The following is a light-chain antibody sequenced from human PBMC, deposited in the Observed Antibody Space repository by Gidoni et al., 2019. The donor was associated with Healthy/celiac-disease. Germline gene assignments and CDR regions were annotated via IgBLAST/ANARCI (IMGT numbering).Light chain of an antibody. CDR2: AAS. V-gene: IGKV1-39*01. CDR1: QSISSY. J-gene: IGKJ1*01. CDR3: QQTYSTRWT. Sequence: DIQMAQSPSSLSASVGDRVTITCRASQSISSYLNWYQQKPGKAPKPLIYAASSLQSGVPSRFGGSGSGTDFTLTISSLQPEDFATYYCQQTYSTRWTFGQGTKVEIK.